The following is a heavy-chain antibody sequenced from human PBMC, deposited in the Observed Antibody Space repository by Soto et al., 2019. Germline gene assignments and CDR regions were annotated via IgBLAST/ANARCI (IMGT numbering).Heavy chain of an antibody. Sequence: SVKVSCKASGGTFSSYAISWVRQAPGQGLEWMGGIIPIFGTANYAQKFQGRVTITADESTSTAYMELSSLRSEDTAVYYCASSPTTVTIHSNPNFDYWGQGTLVTVSS. J-gene: IGHJ4*02. D-gene: IGHD4-4*01. CDR1: GGTFSSYA. CDR3: ASSPTTVTIHSNPNFDY. CDR2: IIPIFGTA. V-gene: IGHV1-69*13.